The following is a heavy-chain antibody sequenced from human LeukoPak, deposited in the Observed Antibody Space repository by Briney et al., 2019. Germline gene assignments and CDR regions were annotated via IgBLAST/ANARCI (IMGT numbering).Heavy chain of an antibody. J-gene: IGHJ4*02. Sequence: ASVKVSCKASGYTFTAYYMHWVRQAPGQGLEWMGWINPNSGGTNYAQKFQDRVTMTRDTSISTAYMELSRLRSDDTAEYYCAKDDHTTVTPYYWGQGTLVTVSS. D-gene: IGHD4-17*01. CDR2: INPNSGGT. CDR1: GYTFTAYY. CDR3: AKDDHTTVTPYY. V-gene: IGHV1-2*02.